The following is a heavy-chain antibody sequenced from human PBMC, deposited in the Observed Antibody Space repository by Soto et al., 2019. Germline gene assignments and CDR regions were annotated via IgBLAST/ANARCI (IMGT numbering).Heavy chain of an antibody. CDR3: ARLMYSSSWYQLDFYLQKLNWFDP. Sequence: QVQLVQSGAEVKKPGASVKVSCKASGYTFTSYGISWVRQAPGQGLEWMGWISAYNGNTNYTQKLRGRVTMTTDTSTSTAYMELRSLRSDDTAVYYCARLMYSSSWYQLDFYLQKLNWFDPWGQGTLVTVSS. J-gene: IGHJ5*02. CDR2: ISAYNGNT. D-gene: IGHD6-13*01. V-gene: IGHV1-18*01. CDR1: GYTFTSYG.